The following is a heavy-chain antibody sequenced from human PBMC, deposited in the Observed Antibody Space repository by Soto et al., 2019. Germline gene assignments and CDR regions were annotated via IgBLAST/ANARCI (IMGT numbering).Heavy chain of an antibody. Sequence: PGGSLRLSCAASGFTFSSYWMTWVRQAPGKGLEWVSGFRAGGDDGTTYYADSVKGRFTTSRDNSKNTLFLQMNSLRAEDTAIYYCAKKVNSGSGSQYFDYFGQGTLVTVSS. CDR2: FRAGGDDGTT. J-gene: IGHJ4*02. V-gene: IGHV3-23*01. CDR1: GFTFSSYW. D-gene: IGHD3-10*01. CDR3: AKKVNSGSGSQYFDY.